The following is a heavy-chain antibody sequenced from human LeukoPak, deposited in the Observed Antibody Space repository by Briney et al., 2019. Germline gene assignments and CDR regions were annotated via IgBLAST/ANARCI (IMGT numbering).Heavy chain of an antibody. D-gene: IGHD3-16*01. CDR2: VSDDGDKT. V-gene: IGHV3-23*01. CDR3: AGRTYYFDY. Sequence: PGGSLRLSCGASGFNLRNYGKLCVRDARGKGLKWVAAVSDDGDKTYYGDSVKGRFTVSRDNSKNTLYLQMSSLRAEDTAVYYCAGRTYYFDYWGQGTLVTVSS. J-gene: IGHJ4*02. CDR1: GFNLRNYG.